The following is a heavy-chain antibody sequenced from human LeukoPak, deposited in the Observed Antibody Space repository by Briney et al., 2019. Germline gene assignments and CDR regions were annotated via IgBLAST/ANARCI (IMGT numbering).Heavy chain of an antibody. D-gene: IGHD1-26*01. CDR3: AGLVGATTFGDY. CDR2: INPNSGGT. J-gene: IGHJ4*02. V-gene: IGHV1-2*02. CDR1: GYTFTGYY. Sequence: ASVKVSCKASGYTFTGYYMHWVRQAPGQGLGWMGWINPNSGGTNYAQKFQGRVTMTRDTSISTAYMELSRLRSDDTAVYYCAGLVGATTFGDYWGQGTLVTVSS.